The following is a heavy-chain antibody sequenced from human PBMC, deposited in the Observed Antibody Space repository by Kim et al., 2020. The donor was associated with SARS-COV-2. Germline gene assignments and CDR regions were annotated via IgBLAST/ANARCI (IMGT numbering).Heavy chain of an antibody. D-gene: IGHD3-10*01. CDR3: ARDSRITMVRGGGLEFDY. J-gene: IGHJ4*02. Sequence: QGRVTLTRDTSTSTVYMELSSLRPEDTAVYYCARDSRITMVRGGGLEFDYWGQGTLVTVSS. V-gene: IGHV1-46*01.